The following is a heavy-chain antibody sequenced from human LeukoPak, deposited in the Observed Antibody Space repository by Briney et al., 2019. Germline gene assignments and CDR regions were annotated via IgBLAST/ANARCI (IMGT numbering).Heavy chain of an antibody. Sequence: PSETLSLTCTVSGGSISTTIYHWGWIRQPPGKGLEWIGSIYYSGSTYYNPSLKSRVTISVDTSKNQFSLRLSSVTAADTAVFYCASLSGSYSRGYFDYWGQGTLVPVSS. CDR1: GGSISTTIYH. CDR2: IYYSGST. V-gene: IGHV4-39*01. CDR3: ASLSGSYSRGYFDY. D-gene: IGHD1-26*01. J-gene: IGHJ4*02.